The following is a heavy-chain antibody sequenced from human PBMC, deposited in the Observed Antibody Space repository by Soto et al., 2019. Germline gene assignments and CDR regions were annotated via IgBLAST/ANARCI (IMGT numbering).Heavy chain of an antibody. V-gene: IGHV3-30-3*01. CDR3: VRDGPHITIYGYGHY. J-gene: IGHJ4*02. CDR1: GFTFSTYV. CDR2: ISYDGGSK. Sequence: QVQLVESGGGVVQPGRSLRLSCAASGFTFSTYVMHWVRQAPGKGLEWLAVISYDGGSKNYVDSVKCRFTISRDNSKNTLYLQMNNLRIEDTAVYYCVRDGPHITIYGYGHYWGQGTLVTVSS. D-gene: IGHD3-3*01.